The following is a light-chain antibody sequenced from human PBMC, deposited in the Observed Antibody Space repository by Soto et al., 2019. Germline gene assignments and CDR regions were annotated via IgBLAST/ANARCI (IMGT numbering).Light chain of an antibody. CDR1: QRISTY. CDR2: AAS. J-gene: IGKJ1*01. V-gene: IGKV1-39*01. CDR3: QQSYSTPWT. Sequence: DIQMTQSPSSLSASIGDRVTITCRASQRISTYLNWYQHKPGQAPELLIYAASSLQSGVPSRFSGSRSGPDFTLTISSLQPEDFATYYCQQSYSTPWTFGQGTKVDIK.